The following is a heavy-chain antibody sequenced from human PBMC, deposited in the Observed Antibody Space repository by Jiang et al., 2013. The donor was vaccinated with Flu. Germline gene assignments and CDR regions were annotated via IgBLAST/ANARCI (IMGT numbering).Heavy chain of an antibody. Sequence: GGSFSSFAINWVRQAPGQGLEWMGGVNPIFGTTDYAQKFQGRVTIIADRSTSTAYMDLSSLRSEDTAVYYCARSSWGYSYGPFEYWGQGTLVTVSS. D-gene: IGHD5-18*01. CDR2: VNPIFGTT. V-gene: IGHV1-69*06. CDR3: ARSSWGYSYGPFEY. J-gene: IGHJ4*02. CDR1: GGSFSSFA.